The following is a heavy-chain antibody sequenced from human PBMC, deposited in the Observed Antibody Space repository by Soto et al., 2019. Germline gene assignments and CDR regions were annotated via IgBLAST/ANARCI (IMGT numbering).Heavy chain of an antibody. J-gene: IGHJ6*02. CDR3: ARDRLGSYDFWSGYYTGDYYYGMDV. CDR1: GGSISSYY. D-gene: IGHD3-3*01. V-gene: IGHV4-59*01. CDR2: IYYSGST. Sequence: ETLSLTCTVSGGSISSYYWSWIRQPPGKGLEWIGYIYYSGSTNYNPSLKSRVTISVDTSKNQFSLKLSSVTAADTAVYYCARDRLGSYDFWSGYYTGDYYYGMDVWGQGTTVTVSS.